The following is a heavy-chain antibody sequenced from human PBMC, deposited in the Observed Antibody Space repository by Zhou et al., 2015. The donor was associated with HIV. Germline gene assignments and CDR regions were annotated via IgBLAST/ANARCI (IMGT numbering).Heavy chain of an antibody. V-gene: IGHV1-69*02. D-gene: IGHD4-17*01. CDR1: GGTFSSYT. J-gene: IGHJ4*02. CDR2: IIPILGIA. Sequence: QVQLVQSGAEVKKPGSSVKVSCKASGGTFSSYTISWVRQAPGQGLEWMGRIIPILGIANYAQKFQGRVTITADKSTSTAYMELSSLRSEDTAVYYCARTPFQSIPTTTVTTYFGLDYWGQGTLVTVSS. CDR3: ARTPFQSIPTTTVTTYFGLDY.